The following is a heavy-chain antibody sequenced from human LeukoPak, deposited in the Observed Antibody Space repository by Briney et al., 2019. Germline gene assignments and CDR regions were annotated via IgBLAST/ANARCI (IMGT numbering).Heavy chain of an antibody. CDR2: IYYSGST. V-gene: IGHV4-59*01. D-gene: IGHD3-10*01. Sequence: PSETLSLTCTVSGGSISSYYWSWIRQPPGKGLEWIGYIYYSGSTNYNPSLKSRVTISVDTSKNQFSLKLSSVTAADTAVYYCARGPLRHYYGSGDDAFDIWGPGTMVTVSS. CDR1: GGSISSYY. CDR3: ARGPLRHYYGSGDDAFDI. J-gene: IGHJ3*02.